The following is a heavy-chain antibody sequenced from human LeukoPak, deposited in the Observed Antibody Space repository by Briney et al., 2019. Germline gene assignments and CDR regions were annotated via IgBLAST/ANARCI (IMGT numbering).Heavy chain of an antibody. J-gene: IGHJ4*02. CDR2: ISYDGSNK. D-gene: IGHD4-17*01. CDR3: ARVDGDYVSDY. Sequence: GGSLRLSCAASGFTFSSYGMHWVRQAPGKGLEWVAVISYDGSNKYYADSVKGRFTISRDNSKNTLYLQMNSLRAEDTAVYYCARVDGDYVSDYWGQGTLVTVSS. V-gene: IGHV3-30*03. CDR1: GFTFSSYG.